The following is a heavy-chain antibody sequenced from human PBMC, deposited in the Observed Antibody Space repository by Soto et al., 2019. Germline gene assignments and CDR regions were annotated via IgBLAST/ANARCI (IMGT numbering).Heavy chain of an antibody. D-gene: IGHD2-15*01. V-gene: IGHV4-59*01. CDR2: VSYIGST. CDR1: GDSINNYY. Sequence: SETLSLTCTVSGDSINNYYWNWIRQSPGKGLEWIGYVSYIGSTNYNPSLKSRVTISVDTSKSQFSLKLSSVTAADTAVYYCARGYCSGSTCYLYYFDYWGQGTLVTVSS. CDR3: ARGYCSGSTCYLYYFDY. J-gene: IGHJ4*02.